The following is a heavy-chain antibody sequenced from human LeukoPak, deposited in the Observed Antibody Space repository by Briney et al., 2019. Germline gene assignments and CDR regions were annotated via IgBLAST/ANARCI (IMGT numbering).Heavy chain of an antibody. J-gene: IGHJ3*02. CDR2: ISSSGSTI. D-gene: IGHD3-10*01. CDR3: ARDSPWFGEGYGAFDI. V-gene: IGHV3-11*01. Sequence: GGSPRLSCAASGFTFSDYYMSWIRQAPGKGLEWVSYISSSGSTIYYADSVKGRFTISRDNAKNSLYLQMNSLRAEDTAVYYCARDSPWFGEGYGAFDIWGQGTMVTVSS. CDR1: GFTFSDYY.